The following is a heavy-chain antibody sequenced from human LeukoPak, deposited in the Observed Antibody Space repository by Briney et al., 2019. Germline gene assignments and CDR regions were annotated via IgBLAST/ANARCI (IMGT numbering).Heavy chain of an antibody. CDR1: GGSLSGYY. D-gene: IGHD6-19*01. Sequence: SETLSLTCAVSGGSLSGYYWSCIREPPGKGLEWSGEIYNSGGTNYKSSPQSRVTISVDTSKSQFSLKLSSVTAADTAVYYCASSGIAVAGTGPHCFDYWGQGTLVTVSS. J-gene: IGHJ4*02. V-gene: IGHV4-34*01. CDR3: ASSGIAVAGTGPHCFDY. CDR2: IYNSGGT.